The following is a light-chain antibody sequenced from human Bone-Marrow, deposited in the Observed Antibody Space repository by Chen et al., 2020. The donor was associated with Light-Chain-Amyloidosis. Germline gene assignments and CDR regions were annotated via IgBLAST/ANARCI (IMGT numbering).Light chain of an antibody. CDR2: GVS. CDR3: TSYTSGSTLWV. CDR1: SSDVGGYNY. Sequence: QSALTQPAYVSGSPGQSITISCTGTSSDVGGYNYVSWYQQHPGKAPKLMIYGVSNRPSGVSNRFSGSKSGNTASLTISGLQAEDEADYYCTSYTSGSTLWVFGGGTKLTFL. V-gene: IGLV2-14*01. J-gene: IGLJ3*02.